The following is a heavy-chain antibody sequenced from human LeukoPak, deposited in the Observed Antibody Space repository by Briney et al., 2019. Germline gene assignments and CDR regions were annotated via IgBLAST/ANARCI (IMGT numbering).Heavy chain of an antibody. J-gene: IGHJ4*02. CDR1: GITFSSYG. CDR2: ISGSGGRT. V-gene: IGHV3-23*01. D-gene: IGHD3-22*01. Sequence: GGSLRLSCAASGITFSSYGMSWVRQAPGKGLEWVSGISGSGGRTHYADSVKGRFSISRDNSKNTLYLQMNSLRAEDTAVYYCAKTYDSSGWPRVYYFDYWGQGTLVTVSS. CDR3: AKTYDSSGWPRVYYFDY.